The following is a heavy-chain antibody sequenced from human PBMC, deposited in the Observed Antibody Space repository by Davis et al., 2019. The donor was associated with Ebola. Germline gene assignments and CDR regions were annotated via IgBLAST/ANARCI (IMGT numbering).Heavy chain of an antibody. CDR3: ARAEPTYYYGSGKYQALYYFDY. CDR1: GFTFSSYS. V-gene: IGHV3-48*02. Sequence: GESLKISCAASGFTFSSYSMNWVRQAPGKGLEWVSYISSSSSTIHYADSVKGRFTISRDNAKNSLSLQMNSLRDEDTAVYYCARAEPTYYYGSGKYQALYYFDYWGQGTLVTVSS. D-gene: IGHD3-10*01. J-gene: IGHJ4*02. CDR2: ISSSSSTI.